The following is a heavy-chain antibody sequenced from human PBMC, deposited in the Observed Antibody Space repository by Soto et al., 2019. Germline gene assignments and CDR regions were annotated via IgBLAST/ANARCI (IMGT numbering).Heavy chain of an antibody. V-gene: IGHV3-23*01. J-gene: IGHJ4*02. Sequence: GGSLRLSCAASGVTFSNYAMSWVRQAPGKGLEWVSTISGSGGSTDYADSVKGRFTVSRDNSKNTLYLQMNSLRAQDTAVYYCAKDIQGCTYTSCYAGFDYWGQGTLVTVSS. CDR2: ISGSGGST. CDR3: AKDIQGCTYTSCYAGFDY. D-gene: IGHD2-2*01. CDR1: GVTFSNYA.